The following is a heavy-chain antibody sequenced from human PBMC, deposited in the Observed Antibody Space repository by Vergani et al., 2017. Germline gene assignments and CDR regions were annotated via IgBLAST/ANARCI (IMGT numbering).Heavy chain of an antibody. D-gene: IGHD3-10*01. CDR1: GFTFSSYG. J-gene: IGHJ2*01. Sequence: VQLVESGGGVVQPGRSLRLSCAASGFTFSSYGMHWVRQAPGKGLEWVAAISGSGGSTYYADSVKGRFTISRDNSKNTLYLQMNSLRAEDTAVYYCAKKGIWYFDLWGRGTLVTVSS. V-gene: IGHV3-23*04. CDR3: AKKGIWYFDL. CDR2: ISGSGGST.